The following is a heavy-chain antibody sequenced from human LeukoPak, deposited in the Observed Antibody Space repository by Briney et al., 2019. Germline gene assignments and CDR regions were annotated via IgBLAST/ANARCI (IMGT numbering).Heavy chain of an antibody. CDR3: AKYAHGVYYNGYH. CDR1: GFTFTNAW. V-gene: IGHV3-15*01. Sequence: PGGSLRLSCAAPGFTFTNAWMRWVRQAPERGLEWVGRIKRKTDGGTTDYAAPVKGRFIISRDDSKNTLYLQMNNLRAEDTAVYYCAKYAHGVYYNGYHWGQGTLVTVTS. J-gene: IGHJ5*02. CDR2: IKRKTDGGTT. D-gene: IGHD3-22*01.